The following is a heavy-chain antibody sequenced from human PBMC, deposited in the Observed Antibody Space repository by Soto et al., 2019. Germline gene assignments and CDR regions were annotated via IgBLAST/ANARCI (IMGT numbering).Heavy chain of an antibody. V-gene: IGHV3-7*01. CDR2: IKEDANEE. CDR3: ARDGQSIGGFRRYDY. Sequence: EVQLVESGGGLVQPGGSLRLSCAASGFSFNTYWMIWARQAPGKGLEWVASIKEDANEEFYVDSVRGRFTISRDIAKESLYLQLNSLRAEDTAIYYCARDGQSIGGFRRYDYWGQGTLVTVSS. D-gene: IGHD2-8*01. CDR1: GFSFNTYW. J-gene: IGHJ4*02.